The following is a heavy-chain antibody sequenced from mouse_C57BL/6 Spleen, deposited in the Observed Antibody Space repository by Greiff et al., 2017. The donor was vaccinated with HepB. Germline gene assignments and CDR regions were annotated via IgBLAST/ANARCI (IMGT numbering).Heavy chain of an antibody. CDR2: IYPRSGNT. V-gene: IGHV1-81*01. D-gene: IGHD3-2*02. J-gene: IGHJ3*01. Sequence: VQLQQSGAELARPGASVKLSCKASGYTFTSYGISWVKQRTGQGLEWIGEIYPRSGNTYYNEKFKGKATLTADKSSSTAYMELLSLTSEDSAVYFCARKGGNSSGNWFAYWGQGTLVTVSA. CDR1: GYTFTSYG. CDR3: ARKGGNSSGNWFAY.